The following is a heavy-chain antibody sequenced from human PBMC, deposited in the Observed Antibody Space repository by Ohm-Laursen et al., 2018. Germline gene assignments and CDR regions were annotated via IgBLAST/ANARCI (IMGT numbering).Heavy chain of an antibody. Sequence: SLRLSCAASGFTFRSYEMNWVRQAPGKGLEWVSYISAVGTTMYYADSVKGRFTIYRDNARNSLYLQMNSLKTEDTAMYYCTTWDSLGGTKGGFDYWGQGTLVTVSP. V-gene: IGHV3-48*03. D-gene: IGHD1-26*01. CDR3: TTWDSLGGTKGGFDY. J-gene: IGHJ4*02. CDR2: ISAVGTTM. CDR1: GFTFRSYE.